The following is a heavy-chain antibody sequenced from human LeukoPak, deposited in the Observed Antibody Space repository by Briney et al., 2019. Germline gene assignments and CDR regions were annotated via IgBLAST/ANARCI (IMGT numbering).Heavy chain of an antibody. Sequence: PSGTLSLTCAVSGGSISSSNWWSWVRQPPGKGLEWIGEIYHSGSTNYNPSLESRVTISVDKSKNQFSLKLSSVTAADTAVYYCARTEYSTNYYFDYWGQGTLVTVSS. V-gene: IGHV4-4*02. J-gene: IGHJ4*02. CDR2: IYHSGST. CDR3: ARTEYSTNYYFDY. CDR1: GGSISSSNW. D-gene: IGHD6-6*01.